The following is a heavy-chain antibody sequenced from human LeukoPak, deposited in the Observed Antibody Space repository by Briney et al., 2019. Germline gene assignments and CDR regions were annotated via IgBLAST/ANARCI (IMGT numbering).Heavy chain of an antibody. CDR2: ISGSASDV. J-gene: IGHJ4*02. V-gene: IGHV3-11*01. CDR1: GFTLSDSY. CDR3: SRDPRNNDY. Sequence: PGGSLRLSCAASGFTLSDSYMTWIRQAPGKGLEMLSYISGSASDVNYIDSVKGRFTISRDDAKNSLYLHMNSLTVEDTAVYYCSRDPRNNDYWGQGTLVTVSS.